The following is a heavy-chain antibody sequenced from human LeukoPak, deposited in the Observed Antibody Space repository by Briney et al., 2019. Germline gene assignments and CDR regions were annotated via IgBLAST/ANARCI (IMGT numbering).Heavy chain of an antibody. J-gene: IGHJ3*02. CDR3: ARAMENRVAHGFDI. D-gene: IGHD3-10*01. Sequence: PSQTLSLTCTVSGGSISSGIYYWGWIRQHPGKGLEWIGYIYYSGRTYYNPSLKSRVTISVDTSRNQFSLKLSSVTAADTAVYYCARAMENRVAHGFDIWGQETLVTVSS. V-gene: IGHV4-31*03. CDR1: GGSISSGIYY. CDR2: IYYSGRT.